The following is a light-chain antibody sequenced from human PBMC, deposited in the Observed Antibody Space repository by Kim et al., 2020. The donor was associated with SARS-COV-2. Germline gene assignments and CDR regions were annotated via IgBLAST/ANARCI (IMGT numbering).Light chain of an antibody. CDR3: QQYNSSPWT. V-gene: IGKV1-5*03. J-gene: IGKJ1*01. Sequence: ASVGDRVTITCRVSQSISSLLAWYQQKPGKAPNLLIYKASTLESGVPSRFSGSGSGTEFTLTISSLQPDDFATYYCQQYNSSPWTFGQGTKVDIK. CDR1: QSISSL. CDR2: KAS.